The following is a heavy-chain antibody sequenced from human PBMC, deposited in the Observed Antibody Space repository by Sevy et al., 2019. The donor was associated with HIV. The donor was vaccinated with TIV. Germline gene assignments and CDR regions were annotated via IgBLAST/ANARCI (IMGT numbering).Heavy chain of an antibody. V-gene: IGHV3-72*01. CDR3: STHAGIAAAGRVFDY. Sequence: GGSLRLSCVASGFTFSDHYMEWVRQAPGKGLEWVGRTRNKANGYTTEYAASVKGRFTISRDDSKNSRYVQMNSPKTEDTAVYYCSTHAGIAAAGRVFDYWGQGTLVTVSS. CDR1: GFTFSDHY. CDR2: TRNKANGYTT. D-gene: IGHD6-25*01. J-gene: IGHJ4*02.